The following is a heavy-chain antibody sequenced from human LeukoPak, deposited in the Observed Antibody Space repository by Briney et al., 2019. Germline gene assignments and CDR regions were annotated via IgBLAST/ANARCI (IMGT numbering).Heavy chain of an antibody. CDR1: GFTFSSFA. D-gene: IGHD5-24*01. CDR2: ITGSGSGA. V-gene: IGHV3-23*01. J-gene: IGHJ3*02. Sequence: GGSLRPSCAASGFTFSSFAINWVRQAPGKGLEWVSVITGSGSGADYADSVKGRFTISRDNSQNTLYLQMNSLRAEDTAVYYCARARGGYNWGFDIWGQGTMVTVSS. CDR3: ARARGGYNWGFDI.